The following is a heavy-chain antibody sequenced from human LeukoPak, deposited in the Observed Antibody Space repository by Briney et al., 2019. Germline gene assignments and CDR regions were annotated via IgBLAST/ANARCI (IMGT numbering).Heavy chain of an antibody. V-gene: IGHV4-59*08. CDR1: GGSFSGYY. Sequence: SETLSLTCAVYGGSFSGYYWSWIRQPPGKGLEWIGYIYYSGSTNYNPSLKSRVTISVDTSKNQFSLKLSSVTAADTAVYYCARRRSGSGWHLDYWGQGTLVTVSS. CDR2: IYYSGST. D-gene: IGHD6-19*01. CDR3: ARRRSGSGWHLDY. J-gene: IGHJ4*02.